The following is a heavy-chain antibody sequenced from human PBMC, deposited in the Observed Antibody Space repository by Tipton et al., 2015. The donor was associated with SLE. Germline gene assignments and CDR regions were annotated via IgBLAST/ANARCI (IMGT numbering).Heavy chain of an antibody. V-gene: IGHV4-59*12. J-gene: IGHJ4*02. Sequence: TLSLTCTVSGGSLSSYYWSWIRQPPGKGLEWIGYIYYSGTTNYNPSLKRRVTISVDTSKNQFSLKLSSVTAADPAVYYCARVSDYYDSSGYYPASYYFDYWGQGTLVTVSS. CDR2: IYYSGTT. CDR3: ARVSDYYDSSGYYPASYYFDY. CDR1: GGSLSSYY. D-gene: IGHD3-22*01.